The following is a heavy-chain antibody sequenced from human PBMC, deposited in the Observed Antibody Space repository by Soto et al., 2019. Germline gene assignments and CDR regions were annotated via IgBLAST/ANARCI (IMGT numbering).Heavy chain of an antibody. J-gene: IGHJ5*02. CDR3: ASTYTTSWYWFDP. Sequence: QVTVEESGPVLVKPTETLTLTCTVSGFSLSNAGLGVSWIRQPPGKALEWLAHIFSNDEKSYSTSLKSRLTISKDTSKSQVGLTMTNMDPVDTATYYCASTYTTSWYWFDPWGQGTLVTVSS. V-gene: IGHV2-26*04. CDR1: GFSLSNAGLG. CDR2: IFSNDEK. D-gene: IGHD6-13*01.